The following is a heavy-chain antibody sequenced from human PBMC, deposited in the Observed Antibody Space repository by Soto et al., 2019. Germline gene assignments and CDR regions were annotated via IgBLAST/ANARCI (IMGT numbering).Heavy chain of an antibody. CDR2: INPSGGSA. Sequence: GASVKVSCKASGYTFTSFYMHWMRQAPGQGLEWMGIINPSGGSASYAQKFQGRVTMTRDTSTSTVYMELSSLRSEDTAVYYCARDRSDYGDYFSVGRGFDIWGQGTMVT. V-gene: IGHV1-46*01. D-gene: IGHD4-17*01. CDR1: GYTFTSFY. J-gene: IGHJ3*02. CDR3: ARDRSDYGDYFSVGRGFDI.